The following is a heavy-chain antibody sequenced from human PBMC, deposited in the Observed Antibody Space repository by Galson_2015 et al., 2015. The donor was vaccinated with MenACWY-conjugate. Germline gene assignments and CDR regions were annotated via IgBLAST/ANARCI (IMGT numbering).Heavy chain of an antibody. Sequence: SLRLSCAASGFTVSTNYMTWVRQAPGKGLEWVSLMYIGGSTSYADSVKGRFTVSRDNSKNTLYLQMNNLRVEDTAVYYCARVRVPAAMEWFDPWGQGTLVTVSS. J-gene: IGHJ5*02. CDR2: MYIGGST. CDR3: ARVRVPAAMEWFDP. D-gene: IGHD2-2*01. CDR1: GFTVSTNY. V-gene: IGHV3-53*01.